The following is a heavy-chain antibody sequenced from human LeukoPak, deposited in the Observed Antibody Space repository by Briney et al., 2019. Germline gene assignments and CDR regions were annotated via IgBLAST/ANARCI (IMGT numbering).Heavy chain of an antibody. Sequence: SETLSLTCTVSGDSVSSGGYYWSWIRQPPGKGLEWIGYIYYSGSTNHNPSLKSRVTISVDTSRNQFSLKLSSVTAADTAVYYCARQGVGTTRPFDIWGQGTMVTVSS. V-gene: IGHV4-61*08. CDR2: IYYSGST. CDR1: GDSVSSGGYY. D-gene: IGHD1-26*01. CDR3: ARQGVGTTRPFDI. J-gene: IGHJ3*02.